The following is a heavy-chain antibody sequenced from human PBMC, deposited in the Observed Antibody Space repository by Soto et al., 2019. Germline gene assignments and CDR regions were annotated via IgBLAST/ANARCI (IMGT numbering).Heavy chain of an antibody. Sequence: QITSKESGPTLVKPTQTLTLTCTFSGFSLSTSGVGVVWIRQPPGKALEWLGIIYWDDDKRYRPSLKSRLTLTKDTPKNQGVLTMTNMDPVDTGTYYCAHNLVAGTSWFDPWGQGTLVTVS. CDR3: AHNLVAGTSWFDP. J-gene: IGHJ5*02. CDR1: GFSLSTSGVG. V-gene: IGHV2-5*02. D-gene: IGHD6-19*01. CDR2: IYWDDDK.